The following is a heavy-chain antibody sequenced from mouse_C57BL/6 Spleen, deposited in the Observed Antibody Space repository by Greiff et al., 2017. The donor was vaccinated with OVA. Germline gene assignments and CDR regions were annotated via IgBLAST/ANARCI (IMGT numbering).Heavy chain of an antibody. D-gene: IGHD2-4*01. V-gene: IGHV1-54*01. CDR1: GYAFTNYL. Sequence: QVTLKVSGAELVRPGTSVKVSCKASGYAFTNYLIEWVKQRPGQGLEWIGVINPGSGGTNYNEKFKGKATLTADKSSSTAYMQLSSLTSEDSAVYFCARAGYDYGEDYWGQGTTLTVSS. J-gene: IGHJ2*01. CDR2: INPGSGGT. CDR3: ARAGYDYGEDY.